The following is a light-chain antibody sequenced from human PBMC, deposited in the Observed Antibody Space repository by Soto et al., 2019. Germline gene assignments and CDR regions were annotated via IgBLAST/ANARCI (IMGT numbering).Light chain of an antibody. V-gene: IGLV1-47*01. J-gene: IGLJ2*01. Sequence: QSVLTQPPSASGTPGQRVTISCSGSSSNIGSNYVYWYQQLPGTAPKLLIYRNNQRPSGVPDRFSGSKSGTSASLAISGLRSEAAADYYCAAWDDSLSVVFGGGTKVTVL. CDR3: AAWDDSLSVV. CDR2: RNN. CDR1: SSNIGSNY.